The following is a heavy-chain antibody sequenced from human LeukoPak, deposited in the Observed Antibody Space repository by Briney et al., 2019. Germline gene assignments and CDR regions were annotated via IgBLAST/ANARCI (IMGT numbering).Heavy chain of an antibody. J-gene: IGHJ6*02. CDR3: AKARVVAKYYYSGTDV. CDR2: ISWYNGGI. Sequence: GGSLRLSCAASGFTFDDYAMHWVRQAPRKGLEWGSGISWYNGGIGYADSVKGRFTISRENDKNSMSLKMNSLRGEDTSLFYCAKARVVAKYYYSGTDVWGQGTTVTVSS. V-gene: IGHV3-9*01. D-gene: IGHD2-15*01. CDR1: GFTFDDYA.